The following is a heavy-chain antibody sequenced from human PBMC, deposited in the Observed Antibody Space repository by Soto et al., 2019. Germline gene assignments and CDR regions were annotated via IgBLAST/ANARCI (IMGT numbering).Heavy chain of an antibody. Sequence: LSLTCSVSGDSISTVDYFWAWIRQLPGQALEYIGYIYKSTTTYYNPSFESRVAISLDTSKSQFSLTVTSVTAADTAVYFCARGRYCLTGRCFPNWFDSWGQGTLVTVSS. CDR1: GDSISTVDYF. V-gene: IGHV4-30-4*01. CDR3: ARGRYCLTGRCFPNWFDS. J-gene: IGHJ5*01. D-gene: IGHD2-15*01. CDR2: IYKSTTT.